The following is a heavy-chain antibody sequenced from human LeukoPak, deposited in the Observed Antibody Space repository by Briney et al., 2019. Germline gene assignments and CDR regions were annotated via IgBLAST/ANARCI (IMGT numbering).Heavy chain of an antibody. D-gene: IGHD3-22*01. CDR1: SGSFSGYF. CDR2: INHGGST. V-gene: IGHV4-34*01. J-gene: IGHJ4*02. CDR3: ARDGVVIISTLTAFNY. Sequence: PSETLSLTCAVYSGSFSGYFWSWIRQPPGKGLEWIGEINHGGSTNYNPSLKSRVTISLETSKNQFSLKLTSVTAADTAVYYCARDGVVIISTLTAFNYWGQGTLVTVSS.